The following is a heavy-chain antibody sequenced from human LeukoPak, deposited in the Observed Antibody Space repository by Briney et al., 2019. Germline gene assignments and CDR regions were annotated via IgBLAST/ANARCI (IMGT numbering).Heavy chain of an antibody. V-gene: IGHV3-7*05. CDR3: ARDQRYCSSSSCPWEPFDY. CDR1: GFTFSSYE. CDR2: IKQDGSEK. J-gene: IGHJ4*02. Sequence: GGSLRLSCAASGFTFSSYEMNWVRQAPGKGLEWVANIKQDGSEKYYVDSVKGRFTISRDNAKNSLYLQMNSLRAEDTAVYYCARDQRYCSSSSCPWEPFDYWGQGTLVTVSS. D-gene: IGHD2-2*01.